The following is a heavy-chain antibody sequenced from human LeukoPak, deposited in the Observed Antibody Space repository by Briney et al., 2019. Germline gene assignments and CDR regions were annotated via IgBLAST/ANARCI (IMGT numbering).Heavy chain of an antibody. CDR1: GGSISSGGYY. J-gene: IGHJ4*02. CDR3: AATYYYDSSGYFGIGY. Sequence: SKTLSLTCTVSGGSISSGGYYWSWIRQPPGMGLEWIGYIYHSGSTYYNPSLKSRVTISVDRSKNQFSLKLSSVTAADTAVYYCAATYYYDSSGYFGIGYWGQGTLVTVSS. V-gene: IGHV4-30-2*01. CDR2: IYHSGST. D-gene: IGHD3-22*01.